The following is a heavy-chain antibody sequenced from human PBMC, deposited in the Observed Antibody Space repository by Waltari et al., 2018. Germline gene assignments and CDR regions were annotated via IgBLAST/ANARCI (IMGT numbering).Heavy chain of an antibody. D-gene: IGHD3-22*01. CDR2: ITINSDHI. Sequence: EVQLLESGGGLVKPGGSLRLSCAASGFSSTSYVMNWVRHPPGKGLEWVSAITINSDHIYYADSVKGRFTISRDNAKNSLYLQMNSLRADDTAVYYCAREPPYDISGPMDVWGQGTTVTVSS. J-gene: IGHJ6*02. CDR1: GFSSTSYV. V-gene: IGHV3-21*01. CDR3: AREPPYDISGPMDV.